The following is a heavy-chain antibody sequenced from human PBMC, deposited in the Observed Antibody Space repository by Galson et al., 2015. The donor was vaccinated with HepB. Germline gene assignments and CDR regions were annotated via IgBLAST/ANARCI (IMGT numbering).Heavy chain of an antibody. CDR2: VDPNDGKT. CDR1: GYTFTHSY. V-gene: IGHV1-46*01. D-gene: IGHD3-10*01. Sequence: SVKVSCKASGYTFTHSYIHWMRQAPGQGLEWMGIVDPNDGKTTYAQKFQARVTMTRDTSTSTVYMDLSSLRSEDTAMYYCARGGPHGHYFEYWGQGSLVTVSS. CDR3: ARGGPHGHYFEY. J-gene: IGHJ4*02.